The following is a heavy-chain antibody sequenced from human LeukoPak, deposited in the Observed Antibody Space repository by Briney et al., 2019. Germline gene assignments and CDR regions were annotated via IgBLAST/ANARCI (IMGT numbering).Heavy chain of an antibody. CDR3: ARDPSSWGYYYYGMDV. Sequence: ASVKVSCKASGYTFTSYGISWVRQAPGQGLQWMGRISAYNGNTNYTQKLQGRVTMTTDISTSTAYMELRSLRSDDTAVYYCARDPSSWGYYYYGMDVWGQGTTVTVSS. CDR2: ISAYNGNT. J-gene: IGHJ6*02. V-gene: IGHV1-18*01. CDR1: GYTFTSYG. D-gene: IGHD6-6*01.